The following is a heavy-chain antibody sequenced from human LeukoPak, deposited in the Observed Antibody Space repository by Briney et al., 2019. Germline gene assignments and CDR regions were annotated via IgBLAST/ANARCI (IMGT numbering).Heavy chain of an antibody. J-gene: IGHJ4*02. CDR3: ARDSYRALEY. CDR2: INQDGSEK. CDR1: GFTFSSHW. D-gene: IGHD1-14*01. V-gene: IGHV3-7*01. Sequence: GWSLRLSCAASGFTFSSHWMNWVRQAPGKGLEWVAHINQDGSEKYYVDSVKGRFTISRDNAKNSLYLQMNSPRAEDTAVYYCARDSYRALEYWGQGTVVTVSS.